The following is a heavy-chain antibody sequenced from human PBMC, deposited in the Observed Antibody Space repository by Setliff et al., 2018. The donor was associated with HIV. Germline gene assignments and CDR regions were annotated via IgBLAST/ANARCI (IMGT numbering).Heavy chain of an antibody. J-gene: IGHJ4*02. CDR2: IHNSGST. Sequence: SETLSLTCAVYGGSFSGYHWTWIRQPPGKGLEWIGYIHNSGSTNSFSSLKRRVTLSLDTSKSQFSLRLTSVTAADTALYYCAKVGAYCSGGKCSSPYYFDFWGQGILVTVSS. V-gene: IGHV4-59*01. D-gene: IGHD2-15*01. CDR3: AKVGAYCSGGKCSSPYYFDF. CDR1: GGSFSGYH.